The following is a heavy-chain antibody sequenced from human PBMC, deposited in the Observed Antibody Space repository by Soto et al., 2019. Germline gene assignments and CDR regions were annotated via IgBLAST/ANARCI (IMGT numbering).Heavy chain of an antibody. CDR1: GDSISSSVW. V-gene: IGHV4-4*02. CDR2: VFHTGNT. D-gene: IGHD7-27*01. CDR3: ARKAWVRFDY. J-gene: IGHJ4*02. Sequence: QVQMQESGPGLVKPSGTLSLTCAVSGDSISSSVWWTWVRQHPGKGLEWIGEVFHTGNTNYNPSLKSRVTMSVDKSTNEFSLKVTSVTAADTAIYYCARKAWVRFDYWGQGALVTVSS.